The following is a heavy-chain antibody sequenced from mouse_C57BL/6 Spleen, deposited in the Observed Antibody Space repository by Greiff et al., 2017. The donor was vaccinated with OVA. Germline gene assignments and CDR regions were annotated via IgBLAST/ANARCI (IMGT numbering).Heavy chain of an antibody. CDR2: IHPNSGST. J-gene: IGHJ2*01. CDR3: ANDGTVFATPYFDY. V-gene: IGHV1-64*01. Sequence: QVQLQQPGAELVKPGASVKLSCKASGYTFTSYWMHWVKQRPGQGLEWIGMIHPNSGSTNKNEKFKSKATLTVDKSSTTAYMQLRSLSSEDSAVYYCANDGTVFATPYFDYWGPDTTLTVSS. CDR1: GYTFTSYW. D-gene: IGHD1-1*01.